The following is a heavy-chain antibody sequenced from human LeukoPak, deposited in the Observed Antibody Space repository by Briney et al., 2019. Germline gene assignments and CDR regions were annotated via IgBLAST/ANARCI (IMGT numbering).Heavy chain of an antibody. D-gene: IGHD3-22*01. Sequence: GASVKVSCKASGGTFSSYAISWVRQAPGQGLEWMGGIIPIFGTANYAQKLQGRVTMTTDTSTSTAYMELRSLRSDDTAVYYCAMSSGYYCNWFDPWGQGTLVTVSS. CDR2: IIPIFGTA. CDR1: GGTFSSYA. V-gene: IGHV1-69*05. CDR3: AMSSGYYCNWFDP. J-gene: IGHJ5*02.